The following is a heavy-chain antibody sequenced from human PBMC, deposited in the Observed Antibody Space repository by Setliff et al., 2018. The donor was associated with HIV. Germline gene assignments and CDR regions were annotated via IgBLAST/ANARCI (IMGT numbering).Heavy chain of an antibody. J-gene: IGHJ4*02. V-gene: IGHV1-2*02. D-gene: IGHD3-22*01. Sequence: GASVKVSCKTFGYRFTDFYVNWVRQAPGQGLEWMGWINPKSGATKNAQKFQGRVTMTRDTSISTVYMELSSLRSDDTAVYYCARDLSYDYDRSSDTFDYWGQGTLVTVSS. CDR3: ARDLSYDYDRSSDTFDY. CDR1: GYRFTDFY. CDR2: INPKSGAT.